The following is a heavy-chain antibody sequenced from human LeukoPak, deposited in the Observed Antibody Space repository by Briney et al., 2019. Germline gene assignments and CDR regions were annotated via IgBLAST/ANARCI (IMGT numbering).Heavy chain of an antibody. CDR1: GYTFTGDY. V-gene: IGHV1-2*02. CDR3: ARPVSGDGTAAAQFDY. D-gene: IGHD6-13*01. Sequence: ASVKVSCKASGYTFTGDYMHWVRQAPGQGLEWMGWINPNSGGTNYAQKFQGRVTMTRDTSISTAYMELSRLRYDDTAVYYCARPVSGDGTAAAQFDYWGQGTLVTVSS. CDR2: INPNSGGT. J-gene: IGHJ4*02.